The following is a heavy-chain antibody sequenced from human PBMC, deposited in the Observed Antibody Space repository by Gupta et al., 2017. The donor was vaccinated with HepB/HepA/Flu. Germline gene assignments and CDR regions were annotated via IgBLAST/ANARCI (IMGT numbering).Heavy chain of an antibody. V-gene: IGHV1-69*01. CDR3: ARGKHCSSTSCYTVGYYYYYMDV. D-gene: IGHD2-2*02. CDR1: GGTFSSYA. CDR2: IIPIFGTA. Sequence: QVQLVQSGAEVKKPGSSVKVSCKASGGTFSSYAISWVRQAPGQGLEWMGGIIPIFGTANYAQKFQGRVTITADESTSTAYMELSSLRSEDTAVYYCARGKHCSSTSCYTVGYYYYYMDVWGKGTTVTVSS. J-gene: IGHJ6*03.